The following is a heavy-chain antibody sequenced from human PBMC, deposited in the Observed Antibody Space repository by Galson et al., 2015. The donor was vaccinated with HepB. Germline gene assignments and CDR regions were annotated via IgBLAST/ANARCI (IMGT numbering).Heavy chain of an antibody. CDR3: VKGEGPYGGNSGDY. CDR1: GFTFSSYA. V-gene: IGHV3-64D*06. J-gene: IGHJ4*02. D-gene: IGHD4-23*01. CDR2: ISSSGGST. Sequence: SLRLSCAASGFTFSSYAMHWVRQAPGKGLEYVSAISSSGGSTYYADSVKGRFTISRDNSKNTLYLQMSSLRAEDTAVYYCVKGEGPYGGNSGDYWGQGTLVTVSS.